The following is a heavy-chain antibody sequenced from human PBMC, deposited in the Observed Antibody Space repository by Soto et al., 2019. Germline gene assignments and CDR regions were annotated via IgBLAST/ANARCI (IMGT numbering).Heavy chain of an antibody. CDR3: TTRYGSGSYSGYYYYGMDV. Sequence: EVQLVESGGGLVKPGGSLRLSCAASGFTFSNAWMSWVRQAPGKGLEWVGRIKSKTDGGTTDYAAPVKGRFTISRDDSKNTLYLQMNSLKTEDTAVYYCTTRYGSGSYSGYYYYGMDVWGQGTTVTVSS. CDR1: GFTFSNAW. J-gene: IGHJ6*02. CDR2: IKSKTDGGTT. D-gene: IGHD3-10*01. V-gene: IGHV3-15*01.